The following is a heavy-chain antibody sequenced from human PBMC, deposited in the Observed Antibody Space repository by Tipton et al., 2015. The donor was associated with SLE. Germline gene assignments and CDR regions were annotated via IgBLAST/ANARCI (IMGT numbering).Heavy chain of an antibody. D-gene: IGHD1-7*01. J-gene: IGHJ4*02. CDR1: GGSTSSGGYS. CDR2: IYHSGST. Sequence: TLSLTCAVSGGSTSSGGYSWSWIRRPPGKGLEWIGYIYHSGSTYYNPSLKSRVTISVDRSKNQFSLKLSSVTAADTAVYYRARGVTGTRGAFDYWGQGTLVTVSS. V-gene: IGHV4-30-2*01. CDR3: ARGVTGTRGAFDY.